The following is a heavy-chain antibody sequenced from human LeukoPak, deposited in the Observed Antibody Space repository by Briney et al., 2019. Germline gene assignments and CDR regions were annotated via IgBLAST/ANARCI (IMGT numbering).Heavy chain of an antibody. CDR2: IYPSGST. Sequence: SETLSLTCTVSGGSISRYYWSWIRQPAGKGLEWIGRIYPSGSTNYNPSLKSRVTMSVDTSKNQFSLKLSSVTAADTAVYYCARNIRLGIAAAGTAYFDYWGQGTLVTVSS. V-gene: IGHV4-4*07. CDR1: GGSISRYY. D-gene: IGHD6-13*01. J-gene: IGHJ4*02. CDR3: ARNIRLGIAAAGTAYFDY.